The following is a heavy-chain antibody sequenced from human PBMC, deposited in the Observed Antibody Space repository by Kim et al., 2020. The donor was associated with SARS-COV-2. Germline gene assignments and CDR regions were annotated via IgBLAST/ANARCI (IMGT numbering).Heavy chain of an antibody. CDR2: IYRNGTT. CDR3: AGDNYNNYWYKY. V-gene: IGHV3-53*01. CDR1: EFSVSTKT. J-gene: IGHJ4*02. D-gene: IGHD1-20*01. Sequence: GGSLRLSCAASEFSVSTKTMTWVRQAPGKGLEWVSIIYRNGTTYYADSVKVRFTTSRDTSKNILYLQIDNLRADDTAVYYLAGDNYNNYWYKYWGQGTLVTVSA.